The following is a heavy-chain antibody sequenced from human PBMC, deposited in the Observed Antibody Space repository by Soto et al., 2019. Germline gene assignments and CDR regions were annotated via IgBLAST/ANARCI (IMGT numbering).Heavy chain of an antibody. J-gene: IGHJ6*02. D-gene: IGHD2-2*01. CDR2: ISSSGSTI. CDR3: AREILWDIVVVPAAPGYGMDV. CDR1: GFTFSSYE. Sequence: SLRLSCAASGFTFSSYEMNWVRQAPGKGLEWVSYISSSGSTIYYADSVKGRFTISRDNAKNSLYLQMNSLRAEDTAVYYCAREILWDIVVVPAAPGYGMDVWGQGTTVTVSS. V-gene: IGHV3-48*03.